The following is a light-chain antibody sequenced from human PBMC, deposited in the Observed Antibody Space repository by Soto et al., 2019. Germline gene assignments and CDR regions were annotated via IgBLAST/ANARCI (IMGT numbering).Light chain of an antibody. CDR2: AAS. J-gene: IGKJ1*01. V-gene: IGKV1-39*01. CDR1: QSIRNY. CDR3: QKSYSNPW. Sequence: DIQMTQSPSSLSASVGDRVTITCRASQSIRNYLNWYQQKPGKAPKLLIYAASSLQNGVPPRFSGSGSGTDFTLTISSLQPEDFATYYCQKSYSNPWFGQGTKVDIK.